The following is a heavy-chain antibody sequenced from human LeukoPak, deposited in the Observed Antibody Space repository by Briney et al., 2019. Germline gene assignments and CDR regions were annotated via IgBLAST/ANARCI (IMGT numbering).Heavy chain of an antibody. CDR2: IYTSGST. J-gene: IGHJ4*02. CDR3: ARESDLSNYDRTDY. CDR1: GGSISSGSYY. Sequence: SQTLSLTCTVSGGSISSGSYYWSWIRQPAGKGLEWIGRIYTSGSTNYNPSLKSRVTISADTSRNRVSLRLHSVAAADSAMYYCARESDLSNYDRTDYWGQGTLVTVSS. D-gene: IGHD4/OR15-4a*01. V-gene: IGHV4-61*02.